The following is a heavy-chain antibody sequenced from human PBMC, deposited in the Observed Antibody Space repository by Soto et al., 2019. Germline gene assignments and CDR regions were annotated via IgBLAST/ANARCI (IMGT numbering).Heavy chain of an antibody. CDR1: GFTFSSYG. CDR2: IWYDGSNK. J-gene: IGHJ6*02. CDR3: AREITEWLLPHYYYYGMDV. D-gene: IGHD3-3*01. V-gene: IGHV3-33*01. Sequence: GGSLRLSCAASGFTFSSYGMHWVRQAPGKGLAWVAVIWYDGSNKYYADSVKGRFTISRDNSKNTLYLQMNSLRAEDTAVYYCAREITEWLLPHYYYYGMDVWGQGTTVTVSS.